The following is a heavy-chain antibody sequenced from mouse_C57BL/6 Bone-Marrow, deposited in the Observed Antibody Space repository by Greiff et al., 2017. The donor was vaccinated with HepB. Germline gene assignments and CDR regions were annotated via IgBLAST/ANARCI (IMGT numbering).Heavy chain of an antibody. CDR1: GFTFSDYY. J-gene: IGHJ1*03. CDR3: ARHPPDFDGWYFDV. CDR2: ISNGGGST. Sequence: EVHLVESGGGLVQPGGSLKLSCAASGFTFSDYYMYWVRQTPEKRLEWVAYISNGGGSTYYPDTVKGRFTISRDNAKNTLYLQMSRLKSEDTAMYYCARHPPDFDGWYFDVWGTGTTVTVSS. V-gene: IGHV5-12*01.